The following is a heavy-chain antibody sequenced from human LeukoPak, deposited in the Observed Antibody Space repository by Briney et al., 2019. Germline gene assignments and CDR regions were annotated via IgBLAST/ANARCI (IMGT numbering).Heavy chain of an antibody. CDR3: ARDRAVTQDWVEFDP. CDR1: GLSVSNYY. CDR2: IRDSGET. D-gene: IGHD4-17*01. Sequence: GGSLRLSCAGSGLSVSNYYMSWVRQAPGKGLEWVSLIRDSGETFYADSVKGRITISSDNSRNTMYLQMNRLRVEGTAVYFCARDRAVTQDWVEFDPWGQGTLVTVSS. J-gene: IGHJ5*02. V-gene: IGHV3-66*03.